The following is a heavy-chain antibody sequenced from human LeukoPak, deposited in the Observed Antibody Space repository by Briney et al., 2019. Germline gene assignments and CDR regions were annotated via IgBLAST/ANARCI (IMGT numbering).Heavy chain of an antibody. J-gene: IGHJ4*02. CDR1: GFTFSDYY. Sequence: PGGSLRLSCAAFGFTFSDYYMSWIRQAPGKGLEWVANINKDGSEEKYVDSVKGRFTISRDNAKNSLYLQMSSLRAGDTAVYYCARWPHCQDFWGRGTRVTVSS. CDR2: INKDGSEE. CDR3: ARWPHCQDF. V-gene: IGHV3-7*03.